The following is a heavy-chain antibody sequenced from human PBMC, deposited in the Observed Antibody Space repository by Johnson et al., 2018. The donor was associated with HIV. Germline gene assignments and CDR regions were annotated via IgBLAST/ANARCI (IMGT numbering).Heavy chain of an antibody. Sequence: QVQLVESGGGLVKPGGSLRLSCAASGFTFSDYYMNWIRQAPGKGLEWVSYISSSGTTMYYSDSVKGRFTISRYNARKSLYLQMNNLRAEDTAVYYCAKEYLRYSGTYAGAFDIWGQGTMVTVSS. V-gene: IGHV3-11*04. CDR3: AKEYLRYSGTYAGAFDI. D-gene: IGHD1-26*01. CDR1: GFTFSDYY. J-gene: IGHJ3*02. CDR2: ISSSGTTM.